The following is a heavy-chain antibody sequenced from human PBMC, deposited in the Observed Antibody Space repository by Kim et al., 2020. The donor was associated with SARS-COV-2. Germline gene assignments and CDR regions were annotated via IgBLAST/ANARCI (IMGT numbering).Heavy chain of an antibody. V-gene: IGHV3-7*03. J-gene: IGHJ4*02. Sequence: GSEKYYVDSVKGRFTISRDNAKNSLYLQMNSLRAEDTAVYYCARAVAGDYWGQGTLVTVSS. D-gene: IGHD6-19*01. CDR2: GSEK. CDR3: ARAVAGDY.